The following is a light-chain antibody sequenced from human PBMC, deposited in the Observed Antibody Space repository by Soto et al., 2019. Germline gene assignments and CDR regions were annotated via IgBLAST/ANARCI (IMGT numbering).Light chain of an antibody. CDR3: CSYAGRYSYV. Sequence: QSALTQPRSVCGSPGQSVTISCTGTSSDVGGYNYVSWYQEQPGKAPKRMIYDVSKRPSGVHDRFSGSKSGNTASLTISGLQAEDEADYYCCSYAGRYSYVFGTGTKVTVL. J-gene: IGLJ1*01. CDR2: DVS. CDR1: SSDVGGYNY. V-gene: IGLV2-11*01.